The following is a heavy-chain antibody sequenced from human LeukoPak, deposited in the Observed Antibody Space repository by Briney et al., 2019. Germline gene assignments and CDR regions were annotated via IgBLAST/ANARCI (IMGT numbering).Heavy chain of an antibody. J-gene: IGHJ4*02. D-gene: IGHD6-13*01. CDR2: ISYDGSNK. V-gene: IGHV3-30*03. CDR1: GFTFSSYG. Sequence: GGSLRLSCAASGFTFSSYGMHWVRQAPGKGLEWVAVISYDGSNKYYEDSVKGRFTISRDNSKNTLYLQMNSLRGEDTAVYYCATSSYSSSWYSSNWGQGTLVTVSS. CDR3: ATSSYSSSWYSSN.